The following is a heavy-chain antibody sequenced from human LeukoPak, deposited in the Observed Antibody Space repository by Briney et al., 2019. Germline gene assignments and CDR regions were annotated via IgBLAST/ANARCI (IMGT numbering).Heavy chain of an antibody. CDR1: GGSISSYY. J-gene: IGHJ4*02. CDR2: IYYSGST. Sequence: SETLSLTCTVSGGSISSYYWSWIRQPPGKGLEWIGYIYYSGSTYYNPSLKSRVTISVDTSKNQFSLKLSSVTAADTAVYYCARGFSWESAYCGGDCYSPFDYWGQGTLVTVSS. V-gene: IGHV4-59*12. CDR3: ARGFSWESAYCGGDCYSPFDY. D-gene: IGHD2-21*02.